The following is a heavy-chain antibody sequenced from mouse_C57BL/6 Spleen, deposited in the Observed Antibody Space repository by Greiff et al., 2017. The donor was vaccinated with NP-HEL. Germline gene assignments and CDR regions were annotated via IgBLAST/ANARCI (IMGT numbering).Heavy chain of an antibody. V-gene: IGHV1-80*01. CDR2: IYPGDGDT. J-gene: IGHJ1*03. Sequence: VKLQQSGAELVKPGASVKISCKASGYAFSSYWMNWVKQRPGKGLEWIGQIYPGDGDTNYNGKFKGKATLTADKSSSTAYMQLSSLTSEDSAVYFCARGYYGSSPLWYFDVWGTGTTVTVSS. CDR3: ARGYYGSSPLWYFDV. D-gene: IGHD1-1*01. CDR1: GYAFSSYW.